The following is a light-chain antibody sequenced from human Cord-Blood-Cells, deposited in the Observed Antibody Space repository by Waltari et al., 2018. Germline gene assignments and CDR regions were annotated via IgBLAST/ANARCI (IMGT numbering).Light chain of an antibody. V-gene: IGKV3-15*01. Sequence: EIVMTQSPATLSVSPGERATLSCRASQSVSSNLAWYQQKPGQAPRLLIYGASTRATGIPARFSVSASETEFTLTISSLQSDAFAFYYCQQYNNWPTFGPGTKVDIK. CDR2: GAS. J-gene: IGKJ3*01. CDR1: QSVSSN. CDR3: QQYNNWPT.